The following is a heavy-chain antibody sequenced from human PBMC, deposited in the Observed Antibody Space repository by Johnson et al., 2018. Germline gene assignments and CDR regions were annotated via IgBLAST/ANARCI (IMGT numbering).Heavy chain of an antibody. D-gene: IGHD3/OR15-3a*01. CDR3: ARDGRRAFDI. CDR2: INSAGSST. CDR1: GFTFSSYW. V-gene: IGHV3-74*01. J-gene: IGHJ3*02. Sequence: VQLVEAGGGFVQPRGSLRLSCSASGFTFSSYWMHWVRQAPGKGLVWVSRINSAGSSTSYADSVKGRFTISRDNAKNTLYLQMNSLRAEDKAVYYCARDGRRAFDIWGQGTMVTVSS.